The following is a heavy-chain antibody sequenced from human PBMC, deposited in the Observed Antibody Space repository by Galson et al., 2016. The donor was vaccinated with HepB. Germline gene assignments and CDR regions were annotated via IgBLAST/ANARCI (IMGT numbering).Heavy chain of an antibody. Sequence: ETLSLTCAVYGGSFRGYYWSWIRQPPGKGLEWIGEINHSGSTNYNPSLKSRVAISVDTSKKQLSLKLRSVTAADTALYYCATTIVGATLMNYWGQGTLVTVSS. J-gene: IGHJ4*02. D-gene: IGHD1-26*01. CDR3: ATTIVGATLMNY. CDR2: INHSGST. CDR1: GGSFRGYY. V-gene: IGHV4-34*01.